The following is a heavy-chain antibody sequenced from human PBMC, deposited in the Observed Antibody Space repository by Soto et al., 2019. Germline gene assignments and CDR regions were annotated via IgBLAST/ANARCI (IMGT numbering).Heavy chain of an antibody. J-gene: IGHJ4*02. V-gene: IGHV1-2*04. CDR2: VNPNSGGT. Sequence: GASVKVSCKASGYTFTGYYVHWVQQAPGQGLEGMGWVNPNSGGTNYAQKFQGWVTMTRDTSISTAYMGLSRLRSDDTAGYYCVTSRVSIAVAGETEYYFDYWGQGTLVTVSS. CDR3: VTSRVSIAVAGETEYYFDY. D-gene: IGHD6-19*01. CDR1: GYTFTGYY.